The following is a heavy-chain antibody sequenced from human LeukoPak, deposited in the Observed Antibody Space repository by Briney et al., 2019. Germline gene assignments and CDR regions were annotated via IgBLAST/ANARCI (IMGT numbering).Heavy chain of an antibody. CDR3: ARVDYGDYGLDY. D-gene: IGHD4-17*01. Sequence: GGSLSLSCAASGFTVSSTYMSWVGQAQGKGLEWVSVIYSGGSTYYADSVKGRFTISRDNSKNTLYLQMNSLRAEDTAVYYCARVDYGDYGLDYWGQGTLVTVSS. J-gene: IGHJ4*02. V-gene: IGHV3-66*01. CDR2: IYSGGST. CDR1: GFTVSSTY.